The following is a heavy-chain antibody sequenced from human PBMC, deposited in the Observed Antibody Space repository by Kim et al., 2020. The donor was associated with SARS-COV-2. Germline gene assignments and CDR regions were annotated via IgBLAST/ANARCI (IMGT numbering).Heavy chain of an antibody. D-gene: IGHD6-13*01. Sequence: SETLSLTCTVSGGSISSSSYYWGWIRQPPGKGLEWIGSIYYSGSTYYNPSLKSRVTISVDTSKNQFSLKLSSVTAADTAVYYCARDKISSSWYGAYGMDVWGQGTTVTVSS. V-gene: IGHV4-39*02. CDR2: IYYSGST. CDR3: ARDKISSSWYGAYGMDV. CDR1: GGSISSSSYY. J-gene: IGHJ6*02.